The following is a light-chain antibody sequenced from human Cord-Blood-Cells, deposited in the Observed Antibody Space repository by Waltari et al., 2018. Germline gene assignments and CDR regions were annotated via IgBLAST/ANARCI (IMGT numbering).Light chain of an antibody. V-gene: IGKV1-33*01. CDR1: QDISNY. J-gene: IGKJ4*01. CDR3: QQYDNRLT. CDR2: DAS. Sequence: DIQMTQSPSSLSASVGDRVTITCQASQDISNYLNWYQQKPGKAPKLLIYDASNLETGVPARCSGSGSGTDFTFTISSLQPEDIATYYCQQYDNRLTFGGGTKVEIK.